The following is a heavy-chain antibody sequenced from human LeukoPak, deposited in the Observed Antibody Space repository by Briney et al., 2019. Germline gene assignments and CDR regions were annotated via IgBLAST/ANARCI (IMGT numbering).Heavy chain of an antibody. CDR1: GFTFSIYA. J-gene: IGHJ4*02. CDR3: ATDRPNYYGSDGHYYRRDGDY. D-gene: IGHD3-22*01. Sequence: GGSLRLXCAASGFTFSIYAMSWVRQAPGKGLQCVSSITSRGERRLCVDSVKGRFTITRANSENTLYLQMHSLRAEDTAVYYCATDRPNYYGSDGHYYRRDGDYWGRGTLVSVSS. V-gene: IGHV3-23*01. CDR2: ITSRGERR.